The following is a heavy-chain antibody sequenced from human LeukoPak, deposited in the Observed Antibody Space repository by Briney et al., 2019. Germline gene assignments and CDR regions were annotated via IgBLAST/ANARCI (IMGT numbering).Heavy chain of an antibody. V-gene: IGHV1-2*02. D-gene: IGHD6-13*01. CDR2: INHNSGGT. CDR3: ASSSSWYSFDY. Sequence: GASVKVSCQASGYTFTGYYMHWVRQAPGQGLEWMGWINHNSGGTNYAQKFQGRVTMTRDTSISTAYTELSRLRSDDTAVYYCASSSSWYSFDYWGQGTLVTVSS. CDR1: GYTFTGYY. J-gene: IGHJ4*02.